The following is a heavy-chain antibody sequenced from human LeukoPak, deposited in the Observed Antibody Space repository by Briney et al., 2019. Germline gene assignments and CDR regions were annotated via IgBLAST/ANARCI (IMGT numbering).Heavy chain of an antibody. V-gene: IGHV3-23*01. Sequence: GGSLRLSCTASGFTFSSYAMSWVRQAPGKGLEWVSAISGSGTNSYYADSVKGRFTISRDNSKSTLYLQMNSLRAEDTAVYYCAKTAGYSSSWSLDYWGQGTLVTVSS. J-gene: IGHJ4*02. D-gene: IGHD6-13*01. CDR3: AKTAGYSSSWSLDY. CDR2: ISGSGTNS. CDR1: GFTFSSYA.